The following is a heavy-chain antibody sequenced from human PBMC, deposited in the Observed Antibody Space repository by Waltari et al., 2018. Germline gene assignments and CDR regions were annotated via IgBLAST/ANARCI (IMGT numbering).Heavy chain of an antibody. V-gene: IGHV3-74*03. CDR3: VVYNSGRGY. D-gene: IGHD6-19*01. J-gene: IGHJ4*02. CDR2: IKGDEGNT. CDR1: GFTFSSYW. Sequence: EVQLVESGGGLVQPGGSLRLSCAASGFTFSSYWMHWVRQGPGKGLVGVAGIKGDEGNTKYADSVKGRFTIARDSAKNTLYLQMNSLRAEDTAVYYCVVYNSGRGYWGQGTLVTVSS.